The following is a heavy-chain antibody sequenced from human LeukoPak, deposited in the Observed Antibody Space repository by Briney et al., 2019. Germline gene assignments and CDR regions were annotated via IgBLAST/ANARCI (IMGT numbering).Heavy chain of an antibody. CDR1: GFTFSSYS. CDR3: AREGVVAAFDY. D-gene: IGHD2-15*01. Sequence: GGSLRLSCAASGFTFSSYSMNWVRQAPGKGLEWVSVIYSGGSTYYADSVKGRFTISRDNSKNTLYLQMNSLRAEDTAVYYCAREGVVAAFDYWGQGTLVTVSS. CDR2: IYSGGST. J-gene: IGHJ4*02. V-gene: IGHV3-53*01.